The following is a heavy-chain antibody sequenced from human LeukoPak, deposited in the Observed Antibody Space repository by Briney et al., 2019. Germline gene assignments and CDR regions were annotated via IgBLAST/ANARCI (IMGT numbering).Heavy chain of an antibody. CDR3: ARGYFDWLWGFDI. D-gene: IGHD3-9*01. CDR2: INHSGST. Sequence: SETLSLTCAVYGGSFSGYYWSWICQAPGKGLEWIGEINHSGSTNYNPSLKSRVTISVDTSKNQISLKLSSVTAADTAVYYCARGYFDWLWGFDIWGQGTMVTVSS. J-gene: IGHJ3*02. V-gene: IGHV4-34*01. CDR1: GGSFSGYY.